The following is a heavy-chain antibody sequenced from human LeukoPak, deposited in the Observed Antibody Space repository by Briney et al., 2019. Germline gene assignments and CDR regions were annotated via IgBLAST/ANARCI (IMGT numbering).Heavy chain of an antibody. Sequence: SETLSLTCAVSGGSFSSYYWSWIRQPPGKGLEWIGYINYSGSTNYNPSLKSRVTISVDTSKNQFSLKLSSVTAADTAVFYCATTPGRYYGMDVSGERTTGSVSS. CDR3: ATTPGRYYGMDV. CDR2: INYSGST. J-gene: IGHJ6*02. CDR1: GGSFSSYY. V-gene: IGHV4-59*12. D-gene: IGHD3-10*01.